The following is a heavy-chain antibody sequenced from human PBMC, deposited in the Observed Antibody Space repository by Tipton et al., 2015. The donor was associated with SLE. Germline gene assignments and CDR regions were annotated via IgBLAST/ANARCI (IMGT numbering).Heavy chain of an antibody. CDR2: MYYSGNT. V-gene: IGHV4-39*07. Sequence: TLSLTCTVSGASISSSFYYWGWIRQPPGKGLEWIGSMYYSGNTYYNPSLKSRVTISLDTSKNQFSLQLSSVTDADTAVYFCARGELIEGFDPWGQGTLVTVAA. CDR3: ARGELIEGFDP. CDR1: GASISSSFYY. D-gene: IGHD3-22*01. J-gene: IGHJ5*02.